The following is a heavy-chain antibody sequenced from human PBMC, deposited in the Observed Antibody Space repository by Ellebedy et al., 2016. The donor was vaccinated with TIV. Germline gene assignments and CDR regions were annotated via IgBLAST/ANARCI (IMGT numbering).Heavy chain of an antibody. D-gene: IGHD4-17*01. CDR3: ARDGAYGDYSPGYYGMDV. Sequence: GESLKISCAASRFSFISCWMTCLRQPPGKGLAWVANINQDGSDKYYVDSVKGRFTISRDNAKNSLFLQMNSLRAEDTAVYYWARDGAYGDYSPGYYGMDVWGQGTTVTVSS. J-gene: IGHJ6*02. CDR1: RFSFISCW. V-gene: IGHV3-7*03. CDR2: INQDGSDK.